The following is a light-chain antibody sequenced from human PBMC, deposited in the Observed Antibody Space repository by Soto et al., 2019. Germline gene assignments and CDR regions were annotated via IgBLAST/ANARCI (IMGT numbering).Light chain of an antibody. J-gene: IGKJ4*01. V-gene: IGKV3-11*01. CDR1: QSISGE. Sequence: ETVLTQSPAALSLSPGERATLSCRATQSISGELAWYQQKPGQAPRLLIYDTSNRATGIPARFSGSGSGTDFTLTISSLEHEDVAVYYCQQRRNWPLTFGGGTKVEIK. CDR3: QQRRNWPLT. CDR2: DTS.